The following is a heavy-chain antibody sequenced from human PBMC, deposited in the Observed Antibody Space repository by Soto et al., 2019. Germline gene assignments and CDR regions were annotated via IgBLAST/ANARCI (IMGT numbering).Heavy chain of an antibody. CDR3: ARGRLLPGYSNYGRGSDYYYYGMDV. CDR2: INHSGST. CDR1: GGSFSGYY. D-gene: IGHD4-4*01. Sequence: QVQLQQWGAGLLKPSETLSLTCAVYGGSFSGYYWSWIRQPPGKGLEWIGEINHSGSTNYNPSLKSRVTISEDTSKNQFSLKLSSVTAADTAVYYCARGRLLPGYSNYGRGSDYYYYGMDVWGQGTTVTVSS. V-gene: IGHV4-34*01. J-gene: IGHJ6*02.